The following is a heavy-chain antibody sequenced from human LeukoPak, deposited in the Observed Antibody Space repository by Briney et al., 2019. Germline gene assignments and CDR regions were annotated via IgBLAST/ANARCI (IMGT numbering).Heavy chain of an antibody. CDR2: INAGNGNT. CDR3: ARDRDHFAWLLMDYYYCMDV. CDR1: GYTFTTYA. D-gene: IGHD3-9*01. Sequence: ASVKVSCKASGYTFTTYAMHWVRQAPGQRLEWMGWINAGNGNTKYSQKFQGRVTITRDTSASTAYMELSSLRSGDTAVYYCARDRDHFAWLLMDYYYCMDVGDKGPTVTASS. V-gene: IGHV1-3*01. J-gene: IGHJ6*04.